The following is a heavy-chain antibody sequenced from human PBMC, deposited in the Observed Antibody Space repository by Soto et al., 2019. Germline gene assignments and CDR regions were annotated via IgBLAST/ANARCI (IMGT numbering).Heavy chain of an antibody. Sequence: SETLSLTCTVSGGSVSSGSYYWSWIRQPPGKGLEWIGYIYHSGSTYYNPSLKSRVTILVDTSKNQFSLQLSSVSAADTAVYYCARGPSGDKVDYWGQGTLVTVSS. D-gene: IGHD7-27*01. J-gene: IGHJ4*02. CDR2: IYHSGST. CDR3: ARGPSGDKVDY. CDR1: GGSVSSGSYY. V-gene: IGHV4-30-2*05.